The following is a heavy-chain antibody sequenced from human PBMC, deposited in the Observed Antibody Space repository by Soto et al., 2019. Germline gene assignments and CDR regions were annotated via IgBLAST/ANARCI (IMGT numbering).Heavy chain of an antibody. D-gene: IGHD3-16*02. V-gene: IGHV3-21*01. J-gene: IGHJ5*02. CDR1: GFTFSSYS. CDR3: ARDTVTFGGVIVSGYYQAGFDL. Sequence: GGSLRLSCAASGFTFSSYSMNWVRQAPGKGLEWVSSISSSSSYIYYADSVKGRFTISRDNAKNSLYLQMNSLRAEDTAVYYCARDTVTFGGVIVSGYYQAGFDLWGQGTLVTVSS. CDR2: ISSSSSYI.